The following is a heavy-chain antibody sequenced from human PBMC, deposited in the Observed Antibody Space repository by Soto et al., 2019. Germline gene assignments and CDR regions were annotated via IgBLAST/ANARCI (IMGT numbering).Heavy chain of an antibody. Sequence: EVLLVESGGGLVKPGGSLRLSCAASGFTFSSYSMNWVRQAPGKGLEWVSSISSSGSYIYYADSVKGRFTISRDNPKNSLYLQMNSLRAEDTAVYYCASSTESYCSSTSCYGHIQHWGQGTLVTVSS. V-gene: IGHV3-21*02. CDR1: GFTFSSYS. J-gene: IGHJ1*01. CDR2: ISSSGSYI. D-gene: IGHD2-2*01. CDR3: ASSTESYCSSTSCYGHIQH.